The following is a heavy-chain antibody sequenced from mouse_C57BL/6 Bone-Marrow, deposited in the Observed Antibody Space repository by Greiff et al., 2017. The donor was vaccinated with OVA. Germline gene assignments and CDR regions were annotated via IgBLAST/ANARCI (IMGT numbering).Heavy chain of an antibody. Sequence: QVTLKVSGPGLLQPSQSLSLSCSFSGFSLSTSGMGVSWLRQPSGKGLEWLVHIYWDDDKRYHPSLKSRLTISKDTSSNQVFLKITSVDTADTATDYCAREQRYFDVWGTGTTVTVSS. CDR1: GFSLSTSGMG. CDR3: AREQRYFDV. CDR2: IYWDDDK. D-gene: IGHD6-1*01. J-gene: IGHJ1*03. V-gene: IGHV8-12*01.